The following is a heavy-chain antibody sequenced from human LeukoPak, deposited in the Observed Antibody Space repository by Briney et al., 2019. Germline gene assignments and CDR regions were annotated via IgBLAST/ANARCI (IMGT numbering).Heavy chain of an antibody. CDR2: IYTSGST. D-gene: IGHD3-10*01. J-gene: IGHJ5*02. CDR3: ARDYGYITMVRGVIPRGFDP. V-gene: IGHV4-61*02. Sequence: SETLSLTCTVSGGSISSGSYYWSWIRQPAGKGLEWIGRIYTSGSTNYNPSLKSRVTISVDTSKNQFSLKLSSVTAADTAVYYCARDYGYITMVRGVIPRGFDPWGQGTLVTVSS. CDR1: GGSISSGSYY.